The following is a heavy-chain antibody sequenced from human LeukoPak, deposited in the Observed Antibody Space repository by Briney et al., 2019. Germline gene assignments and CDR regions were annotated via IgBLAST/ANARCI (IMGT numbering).Heavy chain of an antibody. CDR3: ARGKVAVARNLIDF. CDR1: GFTFNIYP. V-gene: IGHV3-30*04. J-gene: IGHJ4*02. D-gene: IGHD6-19*01. Sequence: PGRSLRLSCAASGFTFNIYPMHWVRQAPGEGPEWVAVTLYDGSSTDYADSVKGRFTMSRDNAKNTLYLQMNSLRPEDTGIYYCARGKVAVARNLIDFWGQGTLVTVSS. CDR2: TLYDGSST.